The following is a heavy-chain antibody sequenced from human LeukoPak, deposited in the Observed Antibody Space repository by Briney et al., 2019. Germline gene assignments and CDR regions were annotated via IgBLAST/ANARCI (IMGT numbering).Heavy chain of an antibody. D-gene: IGHD1-1*01. CDR3: ATDVTGTAPYDF. Sequence: ASVKVSCKVSGYSLSELSIHWVRQAPGKGLEWMGGSDPEDDEAIYVQSLEGRVTMTEDTSTDTAYMELSGLTSDDAAVYYCATDVTGTAPYDFWGQGTLVTVS. J-gene: IGHJ4*02. CDR1: GYSLSELS. CDR2: SDPEDDEA. V-gene: IGHV1-24*01.